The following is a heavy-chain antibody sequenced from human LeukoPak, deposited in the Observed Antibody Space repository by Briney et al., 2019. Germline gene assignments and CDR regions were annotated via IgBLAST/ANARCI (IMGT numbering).Heavy chain of an antibody. CDR2: ISYDGSNK. Sequence: PGRSLRLSCAASGFTFSNYAMHWVRQPPGKGLDWVAVISYDGSNKYYADSVKGRFTISRDNSKNTLYLQMNSLRAEDTAVYYCARGGVVVAFYYFDYWGQGTLVTVSS. CDR3: ARGGVVVAFYYFDY. D-gene: IGHD2-21*01. J-gene: IGHJ4*02. V-gene: IGHV3-30-3*01. CDR1: GFTFSNYA.